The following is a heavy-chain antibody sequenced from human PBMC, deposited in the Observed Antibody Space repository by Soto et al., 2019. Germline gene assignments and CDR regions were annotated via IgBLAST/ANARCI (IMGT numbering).Heavy chain of an antibody. J-gene: IGHJ6*02. Sequence: PGESLKISCKGSGYSFTSYWIGWVRQMPGKGLEWVGIIYPGDSDTRYSPSFQGQVTISADKSISTAYLQWSSLKASDTAMYYCARGTYSYVWGSYRYYYYYYGMDVWGQGTTVTVSS. CDR2: IYPGDSDT. V-gene: IGHV5-51*01. CDR3: ARGTYSYVWGSYRYYYYYYGMDV. D-gene: IGHD3-16*02. CDR1: GYSFTSYW.